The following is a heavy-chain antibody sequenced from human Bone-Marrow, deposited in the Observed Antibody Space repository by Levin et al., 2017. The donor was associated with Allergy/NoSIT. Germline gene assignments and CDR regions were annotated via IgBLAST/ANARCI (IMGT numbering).Heavy chain of an antibody. CDR3: TTNGYYGLDH. Sequence: SQTLSLTCGVYGGSFSDYWWSWIRQPPGKGLEWIGEIHRSGGTNYNPSLKSRVSISVDTSKNQFSLKLNSVTAADTAVYYCTTNGYYGLDHWGQGSLVTVSS. CDR2: IHRSGGT. V-gene: IGHV4-34*01. D-gene: IGHD3-3*01. J-gene: IGHJ4*02. CDR1: GGSFSDYW.